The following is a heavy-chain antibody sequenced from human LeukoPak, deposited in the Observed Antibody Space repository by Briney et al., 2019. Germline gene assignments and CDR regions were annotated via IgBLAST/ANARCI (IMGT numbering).Heavy chain of an antibody. CDR1: GGTFSSYT. CDR3: AISDCSGGSCYSDY. D-gene: IGHD2-15*01. V-gene: IGHV1-69*02. Sequence: SVKVSCKASGGTFSSYTISWVRQAPGQGLEWMXXIIPILGIANYAQKFQGRVTITADKSTSTAYMELSSLRSEDTAVYYCAISDCSGGSCYSDYWGQGTLVTVSS. CDR2: IIPILGIA. J-gene: IGHJ4*02.